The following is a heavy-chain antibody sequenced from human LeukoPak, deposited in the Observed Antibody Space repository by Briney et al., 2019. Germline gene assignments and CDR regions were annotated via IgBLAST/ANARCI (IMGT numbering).Heavy chain of an antibody. CDR3: ARQLAGYYGSGSYYNDGGASS. J-gene: IGHJ5*02. D-gene: IGHD3-10*01. CDR2: IYTSGST. CDR1: GGSISSYY. Sequence: SETLSLTCTVSGGSISSYYWSWIRQPAGKGLEWIGRIYTSGSTNYNPSLKSRVTISVDTSKNQFSLKLSSVTAADTAVYYCARQLAGYYGSGSYYNDGGASSWGQGTLVTVSS. V-gene: IGHV4-4*07.